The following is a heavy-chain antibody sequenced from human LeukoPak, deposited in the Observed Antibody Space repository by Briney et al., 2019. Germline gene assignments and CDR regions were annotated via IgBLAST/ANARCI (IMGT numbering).Heavy chain of an antibody. V-gene: IGHV4-4*07. D-gene: IGHD6-19*01. Sequence: PSETLSLTCTVSGGSISSYYWSWIRQPAGKGLEWIGRIYTSGSTNYNPSLKSRVTMSVDTSKNQFSLKLSSVTAADTAVYYCARAPRPSFGAASYSSGWYFDYWGQGTLVTVSS. J-gene: IGHJ4*02. CDR3: ARAPRPSFGAASYSSGWYFDY. CDR2: IYTSGST. CDR1: GGSISSYY.